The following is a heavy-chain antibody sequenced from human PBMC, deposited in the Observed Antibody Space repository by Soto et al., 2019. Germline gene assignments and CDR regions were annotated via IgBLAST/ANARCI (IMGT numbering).Heavy chain of an antibody. V-gene: IGHV1-46*01. CDR1: GYTFTSYY. J-gene: IGHJ4*02. CDR2: INPSGGST. Sequence: ASVKVSCKASGYTFTSYYMHWVRQAPGQGLEWMGIINPSGGSTSYAQNLQGRVTMTTDTSTSTAYMELRSLRPDDTAVYYCVRDLDGSGSYYTDYWGQGTLVTVSS. CDR3: VRDLDGSGSYYTDY. D-gene: IGHD3-10*01.